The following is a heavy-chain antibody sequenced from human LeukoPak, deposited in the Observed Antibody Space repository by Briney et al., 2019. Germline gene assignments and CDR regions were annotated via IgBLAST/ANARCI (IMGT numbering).Heavy chain of an antibody. V-gene: IGHV3-30*02. D-gene: IGHD1-26*01. CDR2: IRYDGSYK. J-gene: IGHJ5*02. CDR1: GFTFSTYG. CDR3: VKGDYSGSPP. Sequence: GGSLRLSCAASGFTFSTYGMHWVRQAPGKGLEWVAFIRYDGSYKYYADSVKGRFTISRDNSKNTLYLQMNSLRAEDTAVYYCVKGDYSGSPPWGQGTLVTVSS.